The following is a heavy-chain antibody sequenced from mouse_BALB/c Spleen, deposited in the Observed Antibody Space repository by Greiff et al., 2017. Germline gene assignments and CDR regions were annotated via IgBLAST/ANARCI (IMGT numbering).Heavy chain of an antibody. CDR3: ARSSTGTGGAMDY. CDR1: GDSITSGY. J-gene: IGHJ4*01. CDR2: ISYSGST. Sequence: EVKLMESGPSLVKPSQTLSLTCSVTGDSITSGYWNWIRKFPGNKLEYMGYISYSGSTYYNPSLKSRISITRDTSKNQYYLQLNSVTTEDTATYYCARSSTGTGGAMDYWGQGTSVTVSS. V-gene: IGHV3-8*02. D-gene: IGHD4-1*02.